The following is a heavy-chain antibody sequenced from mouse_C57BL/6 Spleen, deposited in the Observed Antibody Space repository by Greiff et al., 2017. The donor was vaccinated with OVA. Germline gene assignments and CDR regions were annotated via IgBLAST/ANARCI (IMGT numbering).Heavy chain of an antibody. CDR3: ARNPLGYAMDY. Sequence: QVQLQQSGAELVRPGASVKLSCKASGYTFTDYYINWVKQRPGQGLEWIARIYPGSGNTYYNEKFKGKATLTAEKSSSTAYMQLSSLTSEDSAVYFCARNPLGYAMDYWGQGTSVTVSS. D-gene: IGHD3-3*01. V-gene: IGHV1-76*01. CDR2: IYPGSGNT. CDR1: GYTFTDYY. J-gene: IGHJ4*01.